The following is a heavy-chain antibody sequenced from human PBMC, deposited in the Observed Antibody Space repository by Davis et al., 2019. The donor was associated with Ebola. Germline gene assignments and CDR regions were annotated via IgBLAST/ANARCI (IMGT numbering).Heavy chain of an antibody. D-gene: IGHD2-2*01. CDR3: ARDMDLVVPENRYYYYYYYMDV. CDR2: ISGSSSYI. Sequence: GESLKISCAASGFTVSNNYMSWVRQAPGTGLEWVSSISGSSSYIYYADPVKGRFTISRDNSKNTLYLQMNSLRAEDTAVYYCARDMDLVVPENRYYYYYYYMDVWGKGTTVTVSS. J-gene: IGHJ6*03. CDR1: GFTVSNNY. V-gene: IGHV3-21*01.